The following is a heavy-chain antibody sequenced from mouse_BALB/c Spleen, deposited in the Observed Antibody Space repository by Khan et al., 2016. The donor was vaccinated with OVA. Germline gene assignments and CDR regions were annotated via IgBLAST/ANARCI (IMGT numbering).Heavy chain of an antibody. V-gene: IGHV5-6*01. D-gene: IGHD4-1*01. CDR1: GFTFSSYG. Sequence: EVELVESGGDLVKPGGSLRLSCAASGFTFSSYGMSWVRQFPDKRLEWVATINSDGYYTYYPDTVTGRFTISRNNAENTLYLQMGSLKSEDTAIYYCASHLTGSFAYWGQGTLVTVSA. CDR2: INSDGYYT. J-gene: IGHJ3*01. CDR3: ASHLTGSFAY.